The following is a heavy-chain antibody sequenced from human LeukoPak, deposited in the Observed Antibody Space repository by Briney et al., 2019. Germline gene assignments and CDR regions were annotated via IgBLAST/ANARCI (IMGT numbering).Heavy chain of an antibody. D-gene: IGHD5-12*01. CDR2: ISGSGGST. Sequence: GSLRLSCAASGFTFSSYAMSWVRQAPGKGLEWVSAISGSGGSTYYADSVKGRFTISRDNSKNTLYLQMNSLRAEDTAVYYCASTWDIRYYFDYWGQGTLVTVSS. CDR3: ASTWDIRYYFDY. CDR1: GFTFSSYA. J-gene: IGHJ4*02. V-gene: IGHV3-23*01.